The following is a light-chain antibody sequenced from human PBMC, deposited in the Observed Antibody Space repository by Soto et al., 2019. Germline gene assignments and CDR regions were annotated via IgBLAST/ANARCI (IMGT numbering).Light chain of an antibody. J-gene: IGLJ2*01. CDR3: AAWDDSLNGVV. CDR1: SSNIGSNS. Sequence: QSVLTQPPSASGTPGQRVTISCSGSSSNIGSNSVNWYQQLPGTAAKLLMYSSNHRPSGVPDRFSGSKSGTSASLAISGLQSEDEADYYCAAWDDSLNGVVFGGGTKLTVL. V-gene: IGLV1-44*01. CDR2: SSN.